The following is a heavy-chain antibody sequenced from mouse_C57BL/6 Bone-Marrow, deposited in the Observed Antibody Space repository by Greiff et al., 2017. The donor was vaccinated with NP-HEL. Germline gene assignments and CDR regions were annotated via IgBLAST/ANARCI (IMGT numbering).Heavy chain of an antibody. V-gene: IGHV1-66*01. CDR1: GYSFTSYY. CDR3: ARTDGYYPFAY. D-gene: IGHD2-3*01. CDR2: IYPGSGNT. J-gene: IGHJ3*01. Sequence: QVQLKESGPELVKPGASVKISCKASGYSFTSYYIHWVKQRPGQGLEWIGWIYPGSGNTKYNEKFKGKATLTADTSSSTAYMQLSSLTSEDSAVYYSARTDGYYPFAYWGQGTLVTVAA.